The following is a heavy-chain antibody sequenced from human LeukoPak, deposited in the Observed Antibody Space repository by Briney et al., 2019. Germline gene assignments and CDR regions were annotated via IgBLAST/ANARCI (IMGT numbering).Heavy chain of an antibody. CDR1: GGSISSGGYY. J-gene: IGHJ4*02. D-gene: IGHD5-18*01. CDR2: IYYSGST. V-gene: IGHV4-31*03. Sequence: PSETLSLTCTVSGGSISSGGYYWSWIRQHPGKGLEWIGYIYYSGSTYYNPSLKSRVTISVDTSKNQFFLKLSSVTAADTAVYYCARNADTAMEFDYWGQGTLVTVSS. CDR3: ARNADTAMEFDY.